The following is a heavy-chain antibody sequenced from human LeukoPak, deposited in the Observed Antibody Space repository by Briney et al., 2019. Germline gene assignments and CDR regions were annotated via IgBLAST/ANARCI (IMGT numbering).Heavy chain of an antibody. Sequence: PSETLSLTCTVSGGSISSGDYCWSWIHQPPGKGLEWLAYMYYSRSTYYNPSLKSQVTMSAETSKTQLSLTLSSVTAADTAVYYCARPYYYDSRIDPWGQGILVTVSS. CDR2: MYYSRST. V-gene: IGHV4-30-4*01. J-gene: IGHJ5*02. CDR3: ARPYYYDSRIDP. D-gene: IGHD3-22*01. CDR1: GGSISSGDYC.